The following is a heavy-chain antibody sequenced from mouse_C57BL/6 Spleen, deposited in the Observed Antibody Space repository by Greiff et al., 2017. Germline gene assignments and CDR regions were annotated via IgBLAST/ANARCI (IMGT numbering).Heavy chain of an antibody. Sequence: QVQLQQSGPELVKPGASVKLSCKASGYTFTSYDINWVKQTPGQGLEWIGWIYPRDGSTKYNETFKGKATLTVDTSSSTAYMELHSLTSEDSAVYFCARWDYGSSYRAMDYWGQGTSVTVSS. CDR3: ARWDYGSSYRAMDY. J-gene: IGHJ4*01. CDR1: GYTFTSYD. D-gene: IGHD1-1*01. V-gene: IGHV1-85*01. CDR2: IYPRDGST.